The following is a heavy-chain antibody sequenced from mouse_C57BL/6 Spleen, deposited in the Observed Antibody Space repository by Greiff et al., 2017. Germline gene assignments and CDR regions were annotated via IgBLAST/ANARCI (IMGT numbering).Heavy chain of an antibody. CDR3: ARGGMGLRDFDY. J-gene: IGHJ2*01. Sequence: QVQLQQSGAELVRPGSSVKLSCKASGYTFTSYWMAWVKQRPGQGLEWIGNIYPSDSETHYNQKFKDKATLTVDKSSSTAYMQLSSLTSEDSAVYYCARGGMGLRDFDYWGQGTTLTVSS. CDR2: IYPSDSET. D-gene: IGHD2-4*01. V-gene: IGHV1-61*01. CDR1: GYTFTSYW.